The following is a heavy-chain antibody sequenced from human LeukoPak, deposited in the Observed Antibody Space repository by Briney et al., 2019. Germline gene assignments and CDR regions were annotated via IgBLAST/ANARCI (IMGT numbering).Heavy chain of an antibody. CDR3: ARGGAIVVLTAIRLLDY. D-gene: IGHD2-21*02. V-gene: IGHV1-8*02. CDR1: GYTFTSYG. Sequence: ASVKVSCKASGYTFTSYGISWVRQAPGQGLEWMGWMNPNNGNTVYAQKFQGRVTMTRNTSISTAYMELSSLRSEDTAVYYCARGGAIVVLTAIRLLDYWGQGTLVTVSS. J-gene: IGHJ4*02. CDR2: MNPNNGNT.